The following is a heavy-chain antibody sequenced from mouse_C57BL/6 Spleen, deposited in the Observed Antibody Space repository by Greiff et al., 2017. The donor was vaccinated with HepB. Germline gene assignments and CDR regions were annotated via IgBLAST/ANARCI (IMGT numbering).Heavy chain of an antibody. CDR2: IDPEDGDT. CDR3: TRDDGNGPAY. CDR1: GFNINDYY. Sequence: VQLQQSGAELVRPGASVKLSCTASGFNINDYYMHWVKQRPEQGLEWIGRIDPEDGDTEYAPKFQGKATMTADTASNTAYLQLSSLTSEDTAVYYCTRDDGNGPAYWGQGTLVTVSA. D-gene: IGHD2-1*01. J-gene: IGHJ3*01. V-gene: IGHV14-1*01.